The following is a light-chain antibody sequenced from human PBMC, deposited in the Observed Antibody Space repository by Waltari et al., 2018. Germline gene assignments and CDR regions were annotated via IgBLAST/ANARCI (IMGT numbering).Light chain of an antibody. Sequence: QSVLTQPPSASGTPGQRVTISCSGSSSNIGSNRINWYQQLPGTAPRLLIYSNTQRPSGVPDRFSGSKSGTSASLAISGLQSEDEADYYCAAWDDSLNGVIFGGGTKLTVL. CDR1: SSNIGSNR. V-gene: IGLV1-44*01. CDR2: SNT. CDR3: AAWDDSLNGVI. J-gene: IGLJ2*01.